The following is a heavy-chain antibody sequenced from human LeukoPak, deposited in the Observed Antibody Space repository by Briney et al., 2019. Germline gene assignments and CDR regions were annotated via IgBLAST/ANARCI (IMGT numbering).Heavy chain of an antibody. J-gene: IGHJ4*02. CDR3: ARVQSGGGLTAAGPFDY. CDR1: GFIFDDYA. Sequence: PGGSLRLSCAASGFIFDDYAIHWVRQAPGKGLEWVSGISWNSGSMEYADSVKGRFTISRDNAKNSLYLQMNGLRVEDTALYCCARVQSGGGLTAAGPFDYWGQGSLVTVSS. V-gene: IGHV3-9*01. CDR2: ISWNSGSM. D-gene: IGHD6-13*01.